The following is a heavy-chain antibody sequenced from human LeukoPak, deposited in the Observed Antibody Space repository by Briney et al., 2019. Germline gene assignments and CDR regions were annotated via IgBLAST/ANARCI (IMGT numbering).Heavy chain of an antibody. CDR2: ISAYNGNT. J-gene: IGHJ6*03. Sequence: WASVKVSCKASGYTFTSYGISWVRQAPGQGLEWMGWISAYNGNTNYAQKLQGRVTMTTDTSTSTAYMELRSLRSDDTAVYYCARPRLWFGEDLYYYYYMDVWGKGTTVTVSS. D-gene: IGHD3-10*01. CDR1: GYTFTSYG. V-gene: IGHV1-18*01. CDR3: ARPRLWFGEDLYYYYYMDV.